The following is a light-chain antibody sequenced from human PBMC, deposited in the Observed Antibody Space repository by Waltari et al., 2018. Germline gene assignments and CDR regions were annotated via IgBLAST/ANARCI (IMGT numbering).Light chain of an antibody. CDR1: SANLGGYNY. Sequence: QSALTQPRSASGAPGQSVTIPCTGTSANLGGYNYVSWYQQHPGKAPKVVIYDINKWPSGVPDRFSGSKSGNTASLTISGLQAEDEADYYCCSYEATNTLVFGTGTKVTVL. CDR2: DIN. J-gene: IGLJ1*01. CDR3: CSYEATNTLV. V-gene: IGLV2-11*01.